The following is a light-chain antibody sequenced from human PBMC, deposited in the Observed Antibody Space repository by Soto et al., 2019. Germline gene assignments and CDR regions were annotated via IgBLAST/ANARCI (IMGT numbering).Light chain of an antibody. CDR2: GAS. CDR3: QQYGSSPTT. Sequence: VLTQSPGTLSLSPGARAPLSCRARQSLDTFLAWYQQKPGQAPRLLIYGASSRATGIPDRFSGSGSGTDFTLTISRLEPEDFVVYYCQQYGSSPTTFGQGTRLEIK. V-gene: IGKV3-20*01. J-gene: IGKJ5*01. CDR1: QSLDTF.